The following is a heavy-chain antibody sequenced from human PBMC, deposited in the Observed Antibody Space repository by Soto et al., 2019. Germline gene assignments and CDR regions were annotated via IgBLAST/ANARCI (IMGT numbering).Heavy chain of an antibody. J-gene: IGHJ2*01. CDR3: ARTQPLVAVDWYFDL. CDR2: IIPILGTA. V-gene: IGHV1-69*12. D-gene: IGHD6-13*01. CDR1: GGTFSSYA. Sequence: QVQLVQSGAEVKKPGSSVKVSCKASGGTFSSYAISWVRQATGQGLEWMGGIIPILGTANYAQKFQGRVTSTADESTRTAYMELSSLRSEDTAVYYCARTQPLVAVDWYFDLWGRGTLVTVSS.